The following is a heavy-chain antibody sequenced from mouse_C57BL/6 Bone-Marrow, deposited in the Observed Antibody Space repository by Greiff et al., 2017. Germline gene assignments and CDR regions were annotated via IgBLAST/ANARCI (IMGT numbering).Heavy chain of an antibody. CDR3: TRSDSNRCYFDY. CDR2: IDPETGGT. D-gene: IGHD2-5*01. J-gene: IGHJ2*01. V-gene: IGHV1-15*01. CDR1: GYTFTDYE. Sequence: QVHVKQSGAELVRPGASVTLSCKASGYTFTDYEMHWVKQTPVHGLEWIGAIDPETGGTAYNQKFKGKAILTADKSSSTAYMELRSLTSEDSAVYYCTRSDSNRCYFDYWGQGTTRTVSS.